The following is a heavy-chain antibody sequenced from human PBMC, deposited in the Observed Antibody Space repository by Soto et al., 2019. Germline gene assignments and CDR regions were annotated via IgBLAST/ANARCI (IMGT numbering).Heavy chain of an antibody. J-gene: IGHJ4*02. CDR3: AKEKQPLVHDY. Sequence: QVQLVESGGGVVRPGRSLRLTCAASGFTFRNYGMHWVRQAPGKGLEWVAVISHDGSDKYYADSMKGRFIISRDNSENTLFLNMNSLKPEDTAVYYCAKEKQPLVHDYLGQGTLGTVAS. V-gene: IGHV3-30*18. CDR2: ISHDGSDK. D-gene: IGHD6-13*01. CDR1: GFTFRNYG.